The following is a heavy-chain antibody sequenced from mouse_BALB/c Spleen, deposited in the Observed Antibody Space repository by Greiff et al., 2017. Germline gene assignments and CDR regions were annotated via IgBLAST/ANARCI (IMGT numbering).Heavy chain of an antibody. Sequence: EVKLEESGGGLVQPGGSRKLSCAASGFTFSSFGMHWVRQAPEKGLEWVAYISSGSSTIYYADTVKGRFTISRDNPKNTLFLQMTSLRSEDTAMYYCARFTRDDAMDYWGQGTSVTVSS. CDR3: ARFTRDDAMDY. CDR2: ISSGSSTI. V-gene: IGHV5-17*02. CDR1: GFTFSSFG. J-gene: IGHJ4*01.